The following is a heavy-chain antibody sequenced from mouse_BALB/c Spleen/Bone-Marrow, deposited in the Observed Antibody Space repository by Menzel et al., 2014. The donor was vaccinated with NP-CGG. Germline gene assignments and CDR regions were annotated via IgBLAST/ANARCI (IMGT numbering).Heavy chain of an antibody. V-gene: IGHV3-1*02. CDR2: IHYSGKT. CDR1: GYSFTSGYC. Sequence: EVQGVESGPDLVKPSQSLSLTCTVTGYSFTSGYCWQWIRQFAGNKLELVGYIHYSGKTYYNPSLKSRISITRDTSNNQFFLQLNSVTTDDTATYYCERQTKLFSDFDYWGQGTTLTVSS. J-gene: IGHJ2*01. D-gene: IGHD6-2*01. CDR3: ERQTKLFSDFDY.